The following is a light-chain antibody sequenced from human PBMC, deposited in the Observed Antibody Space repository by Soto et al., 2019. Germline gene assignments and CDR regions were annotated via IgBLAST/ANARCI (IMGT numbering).Light chain of an antibody. CDR2: EVV. CDR3: TSYTTNTALV. V-gene: IGLV2-14*01. J-gene: IGLJ1*01. Sequence: QSALTQPASVSGSPGQSITISCTGTSGDIGGYNSVSWYQQHPGKAPKLLIYEVVKRPSGVSNRFSGSKSGSTASLTISGLQAEDEADYHCTSYTTNTALVFGTGTKVTVL. CDR1: SGDIGGYNS.